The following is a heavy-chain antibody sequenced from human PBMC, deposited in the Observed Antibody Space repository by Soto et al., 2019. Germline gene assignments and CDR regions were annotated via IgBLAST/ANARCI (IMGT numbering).Heavy chain of an antibody. CDR3: ARDKCSSTSCYVHYYYYMDV. CDR2: IWYDGSNK. Sequence: GGFLRLSCAASGFTFSSYGMHWVRQAPGKGLEWVAVIWYDGSNKYYADSVKGRFTISRDNSKNTLYLQMNSLRAEDTAVYYCARDKCSSTSCYVHYYYYMDVWGKGTTVTVSS. CDR1: GFTFSSYG. D-gene: IGHD2-2*01. J-gene: IGHJ6*03. V-gene: IGHV3-33*01.